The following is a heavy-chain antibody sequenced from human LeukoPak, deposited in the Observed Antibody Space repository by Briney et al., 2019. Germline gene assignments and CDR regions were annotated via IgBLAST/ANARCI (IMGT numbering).Heavy chain of an antibody. V-gene: IGHV1-69*13. D-gene: IGHD2-2*01. CDR2: IIPIFGTA. J-gene: IGHJ6*03. CDR3: ARGSLGYCSSTSCYYYYYYMDV. CDR1: GGTFSSYA. Sequence: SVKVSCKASGGTFSSYAISWVRQAPGQGLEWMGGIIPIFGTANYAQKFQGRVTITADESTSTAYMGLSSLRSEDTAVYYCARGSLGYCSSTSCYYYYYYMDVWGKGTTVTVSS.